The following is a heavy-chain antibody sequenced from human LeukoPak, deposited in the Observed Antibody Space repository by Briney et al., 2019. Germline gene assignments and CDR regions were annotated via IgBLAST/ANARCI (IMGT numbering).Heavy chain of an antibody. J-gene: IGHJ4*02. Sequence: ASVKVSCKASGYTFTSYYMHWVRQAPGQGLEWMGIINPSGGSTSYAQKFQGRVTMTRDTSTSTVYMELSSLRPEDTAVYYCARDWGRRYSSGWYGDFDYWGQGTLVTVSS. D-gene: IGHD6-19*01. V-gene: IGHV1-46*01. CDR3: ARDWGRRYSSGWYGDFDY. CDR1: GYTFTSYY. CDR2: INPSGGST.